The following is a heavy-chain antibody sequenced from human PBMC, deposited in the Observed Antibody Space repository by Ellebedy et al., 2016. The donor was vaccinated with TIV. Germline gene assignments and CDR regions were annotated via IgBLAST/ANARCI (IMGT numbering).Heavy chain of an antibody. CDR1: GFTFSDNA. J-gene: IGHJ3*01. CDR2: IEQYGSGK. D-gene: IGHD4-17*01. V-gene: IGHV3-7*03. CDR3: ARGLTGDYGAFDL. Sequence: PGGSLRLSCAASGFTFSDNAMGWVRQAPGKGLEWVANIEQYGSGKYYVDSVKGRFTISRDDANNLLYLQLNTLRAEDTALYYCARGLTGDYGAFDLWGQGTMVTVSS.